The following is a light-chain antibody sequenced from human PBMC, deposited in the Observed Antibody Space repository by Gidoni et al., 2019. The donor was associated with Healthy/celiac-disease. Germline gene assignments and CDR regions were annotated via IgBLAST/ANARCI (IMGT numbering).Light chain of an antibody. J-gene: IGKJ2*01. V-gene: IGKV3-20*01. Sequence: EIVLTQSPGTLSLSPGERATLSCRSSQSVSSIYLDWYQQKPGQAPRLLIYGASSRATGIPDRFSGSGSGTDFTLTISRLEPEDFAVYYCQQYGSSPPYTCGQGTKLESK. CDR2: GAS. CDR3: QQYGSSPPYT. CDR1: QSVSSIY.